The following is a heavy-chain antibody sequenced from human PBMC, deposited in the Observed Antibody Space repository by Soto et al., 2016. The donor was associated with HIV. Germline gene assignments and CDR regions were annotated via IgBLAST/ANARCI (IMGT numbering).Heavy chain of an antibody. CDR3: ARELRSVTTMALEIDY. Sequence: EVQLVESGGGLVQPGGSLRLSCAASGFTFSRYWMTWVRQIPGKGLEWVANIKQDGSEEYYVDSVNGRFTISRDNAKNSLYLQMNTLXVDDTAVYYCARELRSVTTMALEIDYWGPGNPGHRL. D-gene: IGHD5-18*01. J-gene: IGHJ4*02. CDR1: GFTFSRYW. CDR2: IKQDGSEE. V-gene: IGHV3-7*04.